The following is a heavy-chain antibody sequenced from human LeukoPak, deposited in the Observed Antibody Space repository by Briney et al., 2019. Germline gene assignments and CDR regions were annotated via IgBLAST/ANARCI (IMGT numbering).Heavy chain of an antibody. CDR3: AEKADDYVWGSYRSVSGY. CDR1: GFTFSSYA. V-gene: IGHV3-23*01. D-gene: IGHD3-16*02. Sequence: GGSLRLSCAASGFTFSSYAMSWVRQAPGKGLEWVSAISGSGGSTYYADSVKGRFTISRDNSKNTLYLQMNSLRAEDTAVYYCAEKADDYVWGSYRSVSGYWGQGTLVTVSS. CDR2: ISGSGGST. J-gene: IGHJ4*02.